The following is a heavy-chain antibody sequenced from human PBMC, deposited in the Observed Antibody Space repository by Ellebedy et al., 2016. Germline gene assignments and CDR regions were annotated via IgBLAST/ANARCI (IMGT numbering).Heavy chain of an antibody. V-gene: IGHV3-30*18. D-gene: IGHD3-22*01. CDR2: ISYDGSNE. Sequence: GGSLRLSCVASGFTFSTFGMHWVRQAPGKGLEWVAVISYDGSNEDYADSVKGRFTISRDISKNKLYLQMNSLRSDDTAVYYCAKEYFFDSSGLDYWGQGTLVTVSA. J-gene: IGHJ4*02. CDR3: AKEYFFDSSGLDY. CDR1: GFTFSTFG.